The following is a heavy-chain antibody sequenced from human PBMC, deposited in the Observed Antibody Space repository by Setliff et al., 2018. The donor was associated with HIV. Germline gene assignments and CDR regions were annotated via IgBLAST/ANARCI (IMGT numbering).Heavy chain of an antibody. J-gene: IGHJ6*03. D-gene: IGHD5-18*01. CDR3: ARDLSGYSYGSYYYYMDV. CDR2: IYHTGSS. Sequence: PSETLSLTCDVSGFSISSRYHWGWIRQSPGKGLEWIGNIYHTGSSYYNPSLNDRATISLDTSKNHFSLKLSSVTAADTAVYYCARDLSGYSYGSYYYYMDVWGKGTTVTVSS. V-gene: IGHV4-38-2*02. CDR1: GFSISSRYH.